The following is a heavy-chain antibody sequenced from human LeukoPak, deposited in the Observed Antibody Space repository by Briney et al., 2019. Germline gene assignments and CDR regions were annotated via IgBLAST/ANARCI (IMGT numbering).Heavy chain of an antibody. D-gene: IGHD6-13*01. CDR3: ARVGYSSYYYYYYMDV. J-gene: IGHJ6*03. V-gene: IGHV3-11*01. CDR1: GFTFSDYD. Sequence: GGSLRLSCEASGFTFSDYDMSWIRQAPGKGLEWVLYISSSANTIYYADSVKGRFTISRDNAKNSLYLQMNSLRAEDTAVYYCARVGYSSYYYYYYMDVWGKGTTVTVSS. CDR2: ISSSANTI.